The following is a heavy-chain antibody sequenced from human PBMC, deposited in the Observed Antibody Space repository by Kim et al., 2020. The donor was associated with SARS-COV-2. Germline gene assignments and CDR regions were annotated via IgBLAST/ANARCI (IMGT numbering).Heavy chain of an antibody. J-gene: IGHJ3*02. CDR1: GFTFSSYA. Sequence: GGSLRLSCAASGFTFSSYAMSWVRQAPGKGLEWVSAISGSGGSTYYADSVKGRFTISRDNSKNTLYLQMNSLRAEDTAVYYCAKDSYYYDSSGYRAAFDIWGQGTMVTVSS. CDR3: AKDSYYYDSSGYRAAFDI. CDR2: ISGSGGST. D-gene: IGHD3-22*01. V-gene: IGHV3-23*01.